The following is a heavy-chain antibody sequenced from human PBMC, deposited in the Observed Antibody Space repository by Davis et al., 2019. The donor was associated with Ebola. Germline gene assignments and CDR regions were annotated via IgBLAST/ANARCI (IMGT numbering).Heavy chain of an antibody. Sequence: GESLKISCAASGFTFSNYAMHWVRQAPGKGLEWVAVISYDGSNKYYADSVKGRFTISRDNSKNTLYLQMNSLRAEDTAVYYCARGGRDNWFDSWGQGTLVTVSS. D-gene: IGHD3-10*01. CDR1: GFTFSNYA. CDR2: ISYDGSNK. CDR3: ARGGRDNWFDS. V-gene: IGHV3-30*14. J-gene: IGHJ5*01.